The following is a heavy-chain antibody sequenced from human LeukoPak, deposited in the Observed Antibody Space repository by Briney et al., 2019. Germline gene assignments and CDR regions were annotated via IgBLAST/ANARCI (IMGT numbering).Heavy chain of an antibody. CDR2: FDPGEGET. V-gene: IGHV1-24*01. D-gene: IGHD3-16*02. CDR1: GYTLTELS. Sequence: GASVKVSCKVSGYTLTELSMHWVREAPAKGLEWVGGFDPGEGETNNAQKYQGRVTITEDTSTDTAYIELSSLRSEDTAVYYCERGITFGGVIVNVFDIWGQGIMVTVSS. CDR3: ERGITFGGVIVNVFDI. J-gene: IGHJ3*02.